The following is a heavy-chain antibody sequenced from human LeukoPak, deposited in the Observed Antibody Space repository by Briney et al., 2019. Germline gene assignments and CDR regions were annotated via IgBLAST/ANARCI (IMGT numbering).Heavy chain of an antibody. J-gene: IGHJ4*02. Sequence: GGSLRLSCAASGFIFSNNWMTWVRQAPGKGLEWVANIKQDGSEKYYVDSVKGRFTISRDNAKNSLYLQMNSLRAEDTAVYYCAKVPLLRFLEWLFDYWGQGTLVTVSS. CDR3: AKVPLLRFLEWLFDY. D-gene: IGHD3-3*01. V-gene: IGHV3-7*01. CDR2: IKQDGSEK. CDR1: GFIFSNNW.